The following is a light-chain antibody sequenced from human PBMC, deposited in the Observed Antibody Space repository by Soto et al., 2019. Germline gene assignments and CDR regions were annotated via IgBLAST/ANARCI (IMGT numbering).Light chain of an antibody. Sequence: DIQMTQSPSTLSASVGDRVTITCRASQSITNRLDWYQQKPGKAPKVLIYDASNLESGVPSRFSGSGSGTEFILTISSLQPDYVATYCCQHYGGMWSFGQGTKVEV. CDR2: DAS. CDR1: QSITNR. V-gene: IGKV1-5*01. J-gene: IGKJ1*01. CDR3: QHYGGMWS.